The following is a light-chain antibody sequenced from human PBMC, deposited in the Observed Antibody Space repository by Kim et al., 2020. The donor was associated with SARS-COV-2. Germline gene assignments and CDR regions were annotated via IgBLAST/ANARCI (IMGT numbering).Light chain of an antibody. Sequence: QSALTQPASVSGSPGQSITIPCTGTSSDVGGYNYVSWYQQHPNKAPKLVIYDVTERPSGVSNRFSGSKSGNTASLTISGLQTEDEGDYYCTSYTSSSTYVFGTGTKVTVL. CDR3: TSYTSSSTYV. CDR1: SSDVGGYNY. CDR2: DVT. V-gene: IGLV2-14*03. J-gene: IGLJ1*01.